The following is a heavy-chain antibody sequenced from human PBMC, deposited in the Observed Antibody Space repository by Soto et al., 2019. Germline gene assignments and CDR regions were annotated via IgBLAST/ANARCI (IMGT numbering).Heavy chain of an antibody. J-gene: IGHJ3*02. Sequence: EAQLVESGGGLVQPGGSLRLSCAASGFSLSSYWVTWVRQTPGRGLEFVANINQDGSVKNHADSVKGRFTISRDNAEKSLFLQMNSLRVDDTALYFCARDPGYSAFDIWGHGTMVTVSS. CDR1: GFSLSSYW. D-gene: IGHD5-18*01. V-gene: IGHV3-7*04. CDR3: ARDPGYSAFDI. CDR2: INQDGSVK.